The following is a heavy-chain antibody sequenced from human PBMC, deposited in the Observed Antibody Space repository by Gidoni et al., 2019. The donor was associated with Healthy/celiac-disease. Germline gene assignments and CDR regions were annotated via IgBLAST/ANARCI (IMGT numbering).Heavy chain of an antibody. D-gene: IGHD2-15*01. V-gene: IGHV1-69*08. CDR2: IIPILGIA. CDR3: AREGCSGGSCPNWFDP. Sequence: QVQLVQSGAEVKKPGSSVKVSCKASGGTFSSYTISWVRQAPGQGLEWMGRIIPILGIANYAQKFQGRVTITADKSTSTAYMELSSLRSEDTAVYYCAREGCSGGSCPNWFDPWGQGTLVTVSS. CDR1: GGTFSSYT. J-gene: IGHJ5*02.